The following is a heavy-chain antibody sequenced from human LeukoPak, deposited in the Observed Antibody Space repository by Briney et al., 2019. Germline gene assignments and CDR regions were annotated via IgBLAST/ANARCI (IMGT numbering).Heavy chain of an antibody. CDR1: GFTFSSYS. D-gene: IGHD3-10*01. V-gene: IGHV3-21*01. Sequence: GGSLRLSCAASGFTFSSYSMNWVRQAPGKGLEWVSSISSSSSYIYYADSVKGRFTISRDNAKNPLYLQMNSLRAEDTAVYYCARDGVKSGAAPRYWGQGTLVTVSS. CDR2: ISSSSSYI. CDR3: ARDGVKSGAAPRY. J-gene: IGHJ4*02.